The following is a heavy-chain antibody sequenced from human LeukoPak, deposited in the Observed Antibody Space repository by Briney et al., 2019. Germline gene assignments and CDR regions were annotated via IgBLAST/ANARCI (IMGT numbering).Heavy chain of an antibody. CDR1: DDSISSYY. Sequence: SETPSLTCTVSDDSISSYYWSWIRQPPGKGLEWIGYIYYSGSTNYSPSLKSRVTISVDTSKNQFSLKLSSVTAADTAVYYCARGVSGSYYAFDYWGQGTLVTVSS. CDR2: IYYSGST. D-gene: IGHD3-10*01. V-gene: IGHV4-59*01. CDR3: ARGVSGSYYAFDY. J-gene: IGHJ4*02.